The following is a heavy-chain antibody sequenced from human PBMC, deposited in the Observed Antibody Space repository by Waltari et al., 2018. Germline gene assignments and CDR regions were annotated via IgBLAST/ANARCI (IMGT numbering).Heavy chain of an antibody. CDR3: AKESSVLPFDY. CDR2: INPDGSQK. D-gene: IGHD3-16*02. J-gene: IGHJ4*02. V-gene: IGHV3-7*03. CDR1: GFTFNTYW. Sequence: EVQLVESGGGLVQPGGSLRLSCAASGFTFNTYWMKWIRQAPGKELEWVANINPDGSQKFYVDTVKGRFTVSRDNAQNSLYLQMNSLRAEGTAVYYCAKESSVLPFDYWGQGTLVTVSS.